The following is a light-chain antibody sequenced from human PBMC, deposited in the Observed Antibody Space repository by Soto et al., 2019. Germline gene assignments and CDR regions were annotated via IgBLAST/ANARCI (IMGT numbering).Light chain of an antibody. Sequence: DIVMTQSPDSLAVSLGERATINCKSSQSVLYSSNNKNYLAWYQLKPGQPPKLLIYWSSTRESGVPDRFSGSGSGTDFTLTINILQAEDVAVYYCQQYYGSPPYTFGQGTRLEIK. J-gene: IGKJ2*01. CDR2: WSS. CDR1: QSVLYSSNNKNY. V-gene: IGKV4-1*01. CDR3: QQYYGSPPYT.